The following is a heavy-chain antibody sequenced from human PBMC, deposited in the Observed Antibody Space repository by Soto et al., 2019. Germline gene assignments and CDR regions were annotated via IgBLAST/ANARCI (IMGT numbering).Heavy chain of an antibody. D-gene: IGHD5-12*01. V-gene: IGHV3-23*01. CDR1: GFTFSSYA. CDR2: ISGSGGST. J-gene: IGHJ4*02. CDR3: SRAATIGTTYYFDY. Sequence: EVQLLESGGGLVQPGGSLRLSCAASGFTFSSYAMSWVRQAPGKGLEWVSAISGSGGSTYYADSVKGRFTISRDNSKNTLYLQMNSLGAEDKAVYYCSRAATIGTTYYFDYWCQGALVTVSS.